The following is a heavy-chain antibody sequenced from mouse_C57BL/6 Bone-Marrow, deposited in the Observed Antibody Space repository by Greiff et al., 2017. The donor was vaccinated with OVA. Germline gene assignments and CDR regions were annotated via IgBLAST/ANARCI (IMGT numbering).Heavy chain of an antibody. CDR2: IYPRSGNT. V-gene: IGHV1-81*01. D-gene: IGHD1-1*01. Sequence: VQLQQSGAELARPGASVKLSCKASGYTFTSYGISWVKQRTGQGLEWIGEIYPRSGNTYYNEKFKGKATLTADKSSSTAYMELRSLTSEDSAVYFCARGYGSRGPWFAYWGQGTLVTVSA. CDR3: ARGYGSRGPWFAY. J-gene: IGHJ3*01. CDR1: GYTFTSYG.